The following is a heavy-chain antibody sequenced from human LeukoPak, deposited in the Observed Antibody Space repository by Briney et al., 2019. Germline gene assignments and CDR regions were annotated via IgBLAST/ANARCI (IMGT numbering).Heavy chain of an antibody. V-gene: IGHV4-39*01. D-gene: IGHD3-16*01. Sequence: WVRQPPGKGLEWIGSIYDSGSKYYNPSLKSRVTIAVDTSKNKISLKLSSVTAADTAVYYCASHFQKGETTGGFDYWGQGTLVTVSS. J-gene: IGHJ4*02. CDR2: IYDSGSK. CDR3: ASHFQKGETTGGFDY.